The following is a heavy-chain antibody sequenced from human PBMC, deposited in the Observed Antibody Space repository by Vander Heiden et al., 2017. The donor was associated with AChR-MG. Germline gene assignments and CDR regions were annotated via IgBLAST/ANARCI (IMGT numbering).Heavy chain of an antibody. CDR1: GFTFSRSP. V-gene: IGHV3-7*01. D-gene: IGHD6-19*01. Sequence: DVQLVESGGGLVQPGGSLRLPCVVSGFTFSRSPMSWVRQAPGKGLEWVAKMKEDGSDKNYVDSVKGRFTISRDNAQNSMYLQMDSLRAEDTAVYYCATGGAVAGYFAYWGQGTLVTVSS. J-gene: IGHJ4*02. CDR3: ATGGAVAGYFAY. CDR2: MKEDGSDK.